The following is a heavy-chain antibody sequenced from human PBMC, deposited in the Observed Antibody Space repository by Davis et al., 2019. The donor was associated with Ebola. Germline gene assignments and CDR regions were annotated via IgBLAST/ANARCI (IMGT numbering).Heavy chain of an antibody. CDR2: IYYSGGT. V-gene: IGHV4-61*01. CDR3: ARGGDGYNSFDFYYYGMDV. Sequence: MPSETLSLTCTASGCSVSSGSYSWSWIRQPPGKGPEWIGYIYYSGGTNYNPFLKSRVTISVDTSKNQVSLKLSSVTAADTAVYYCARGGDGYNSFDFYYYGMDVWGQGTTVTVPS. J-gene: IGHJ6*02. D-gene: IGHD5-24*01. CDR1: GCSVSSGSYS.